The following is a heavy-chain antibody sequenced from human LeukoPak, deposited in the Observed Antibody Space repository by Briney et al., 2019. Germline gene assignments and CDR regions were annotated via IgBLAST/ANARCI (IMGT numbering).Heavy chain of an antibody. CDR2: ISGSGVST. V-gene: IGHV3-23*01. CDR1: GFTFSSSA. J-gene: IGHJ4*02. Sequence: GGSLRLSCGASGFTFSSSAVSWVRQAPGKGLEWVSSISGSGVSTYYADSVKGRFTISRDNSKNTLYVQMNSLRAEDTAVYYCTKDMLLPWNWGQGTLVTVSS. CDR3: TKDMLLPWN. D-gene: IGHD2-8*01.